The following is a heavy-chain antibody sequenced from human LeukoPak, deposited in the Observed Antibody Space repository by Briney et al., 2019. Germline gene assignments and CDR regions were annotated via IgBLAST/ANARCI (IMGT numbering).Heavy chain of an antibody. CDR2: ISSSSSYI. V-gene: IGHV3-21*01. CDR3: ATIAPAGISTVY. J-gene: IGHJ4*02. D-gene: IGHD6-13*01. CDR1: GFTFSSYS. Sequence: GGSLRLSCAASGFTFSSYSMNWVRQAPGKGLEWVSSISSSSSYIYYADSVKGRFTISRDNSKNILYLQMNSLRAKDTAVYYCATIAPAGISTVYWGQGTLVTVSS.